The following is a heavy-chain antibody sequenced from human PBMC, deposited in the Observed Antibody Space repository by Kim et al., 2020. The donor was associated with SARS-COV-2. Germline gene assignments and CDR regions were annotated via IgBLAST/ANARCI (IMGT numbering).Heavy chain of an antibody. V-gene: IGHV4-31*03. J-gene: IGHJ5*01. CDR2: IYYSGST. CDR1: GGSISSGGYY. D-gene: IGHD6-19*01. CDR3: ARAPGQWRAGGAYWFDP. Sequence: SETLSLTCTVSGGSISSGGYYWSWIRQHPGKGLEWIGYIYYSGSTYYNPSLKSRVTISVDTSKNQFSLKLSSVTAADTAVYYCARAPGQWRAGGAYWFDPWGQGTLVTGSS.